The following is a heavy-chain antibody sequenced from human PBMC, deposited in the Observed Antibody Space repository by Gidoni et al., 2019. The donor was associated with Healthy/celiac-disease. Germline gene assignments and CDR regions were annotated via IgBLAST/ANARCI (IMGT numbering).Heavy chain of an antibody. J-gene: IGHJ6*02. D-gene: IGHD6-13*01. CDR1: GGSFSGYY. CDR3: ARGPKLHYGYSSSWYEGYYYGMDV. Sequence: QVQLQQWGAGLLKPSETLSLTCAVYGGSFSGYYWSWIRQPPGKGLEWIGEINHSGSTNYNPSLKSRVTISVDTSKNQFSLKLSSVTAADTAVYYCARGPKLHYGYSSSWYEGYYYGMDVWGQGTTVTVSS. CDR2: INHSGST. V-gene: IGHV4-34*01.